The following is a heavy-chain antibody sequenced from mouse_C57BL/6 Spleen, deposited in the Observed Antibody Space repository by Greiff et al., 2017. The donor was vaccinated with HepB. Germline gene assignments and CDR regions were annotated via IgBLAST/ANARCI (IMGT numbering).Heavy chain of an antibody. D-gene: IGHD2-4*01. CDR1: GYSITSGYY. Sequence: EVKLQESGPGLVKPSQSLSLTCSVTGYSITSGYYWNWIRQFPGNKLEWMGYISYDGSNNYNPSLKNRISITRDTSKNQFFLKLNSVTTEDTATYYCARGEGLRRYYAMDYWGQGTSVTVSS. CDR3: ARGEGLRRYYAMDY. J-gene: IGHJ4*01. V-gene: IGHV3-6*01. CDR2: ISYDGSN.